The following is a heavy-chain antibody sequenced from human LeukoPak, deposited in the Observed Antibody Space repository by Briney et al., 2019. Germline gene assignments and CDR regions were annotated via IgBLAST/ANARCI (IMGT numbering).Heavy chain of an antibody. J-gene: IGHJ5*02. CDR1: GFMFSSYS. Sequence: GGSLRLSCAASGFMFSSYSMNWVRQAPGKGLEWVSSISSSSHFLYYADSVKGRFTISRDNAKNSLFLQMNSLRAEDTAVYYCAREGGGIAAAGTNWFDPWGQGTLVTVSS. D-gene: IGHD6-13*01. CDR3: AREGGGIAAAGTNWFDP. V-gene: IGHV3-21*01. CDR2: ISSSSHFL.